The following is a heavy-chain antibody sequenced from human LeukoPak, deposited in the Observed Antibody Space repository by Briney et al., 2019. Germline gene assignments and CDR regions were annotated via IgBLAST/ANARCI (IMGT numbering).Heavy chain of an antibody. CDR2: IKQDGSEK. CDR1: GFTFSAYW. V-gene: IGHV3-7*01. CDR3: ARARYSSSPLALRFFDY. D-gene: IGHD6-6*01. Sequence: GGSLRLSCAASGFTFSAYWMSWVRQAPGKGLEWVANIKQDGSEKYYVDSVKGRFTISRDNAKNSLYLQMNSLRAEDTAVCYCARARYSSSPLALRFFDYWGQGTLVTVSS. J-gene: IGHJ4*02.